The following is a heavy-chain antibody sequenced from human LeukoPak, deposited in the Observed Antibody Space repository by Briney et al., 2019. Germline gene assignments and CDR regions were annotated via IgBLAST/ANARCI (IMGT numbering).Heavy chain of an antibody. V-gene: IGHV3-21*01. CDR2: ISSSSSYI. CDR3: ASIYSGSYPFVDY. J-gene: IGHJ4*02. Sequence: GGSLRLSCAASGFTFSSYGMHWVRQAPGKGLEWVSSISSSSSYIYYADSVKGRFTISRDNAKNSLSLQMNSLRAEDTAVYYCASIYSGSYPFVDYWGQGTLVTVSS. D-gene: IGHD1-26*01. CDR1: GFTFSSYG.